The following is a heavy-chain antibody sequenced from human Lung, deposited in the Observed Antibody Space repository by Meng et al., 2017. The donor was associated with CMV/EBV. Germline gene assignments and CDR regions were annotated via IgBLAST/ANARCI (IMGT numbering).Heavy chain of an antibody. CDR2: ISYDGSNK. CDR1: GFTFSSYA. V-gene: IGHV3-30-3*01. Sequence: SCAASGFTFSSYAMHWVRQAPGKGLEWVAVISYDGSNKYYADSVKGRFTISRDNSKNTLYLQMNSLRAEDTAVYYCARDQYYYDSSGYYDDWGQGTXVTVSS. CDR3: ARDQYYYDSSGYYDD. J-gene: IGHJ4*02. D-gene: IGHD3-22*01.